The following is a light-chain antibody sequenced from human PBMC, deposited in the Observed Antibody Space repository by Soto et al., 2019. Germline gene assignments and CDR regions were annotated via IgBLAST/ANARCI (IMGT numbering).Light chain of an antibody. CDR3: QQSDTTPWT. Sequence: DIQMTQSPSSLSASVGDRVTIACRASQSITTYLNWYQQKPGEGPKLLIYRASSLQSGVPSRFSGSGSGTDFTLTISSLQPEDFATYYCQQSDTTPWTFGQGTEVDIK. V-gene: IGKV1-39*01. J-gene: IGKJ1*01. CDR1: QSITTY. CDR2: RAS.